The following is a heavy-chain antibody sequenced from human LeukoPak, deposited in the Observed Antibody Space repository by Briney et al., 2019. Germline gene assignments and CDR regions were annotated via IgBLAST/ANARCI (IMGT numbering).Heavy chain of an antibody. V-gene: IGHV3-21*04. Sequence: GGSLRLSCAASGFTFSSYSMNWVRQAPGKGLEWVSSISSSSSYIYYADSVKGRFTISRDNAKNSLYLQMNSLRAEDTALYYCARDKGSGWSWASNDNWFDPWGQGTPVTVSS. J-gene: IGHJ5*02. CDR2: ISSSSSYI. CDR1: GFTFSSYS. CDR3: ARDKGSGWSWASNDNWFDP. D-gene: IGHD6-19*01.